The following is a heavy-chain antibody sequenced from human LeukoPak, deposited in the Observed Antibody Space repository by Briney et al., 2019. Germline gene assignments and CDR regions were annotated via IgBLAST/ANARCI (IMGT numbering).Heavy chain of an antibody. J-gene: IGHJ4*02. Sequence: GGSLRLSCAASGFTFSNAWMSWVRQAPGKGLEWVGRIKSKTDGGTTDYAAPVKGRFTISRDNAKNSLYLQMNSLRAEDTAVYYCARATRSYGYEYWGQGTLVTASS. CDR3: ARATRSYGYEY. CDR2: IKSKTDGGTT. CDR1: GFTFSNAW. D-gene: IGHD5-18*01. V-gene: IGHV3-15*01.